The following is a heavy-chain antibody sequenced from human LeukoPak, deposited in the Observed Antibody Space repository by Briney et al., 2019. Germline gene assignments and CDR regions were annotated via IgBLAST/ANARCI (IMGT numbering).Heavy chain of an antibody. Sequence: GGSLRLSCAASGFTFSSYAMSWVRQAPGKGLEWVSAISGSGGSTYYADSVKGRFTISRDNSKNTLYLQMNSLRAEDTAVYYCATKGALSGYDSRTDFDYWGQGTLVTVSS. CDR1: GFTFSSYA. CDR2: ISGSGGST. D-gene: IGHD5-12*01. V-gene: IGHV3-23*01. J-gene: IGHJ4*02. CDR3: ATKGALSGYDSRTDFDY.